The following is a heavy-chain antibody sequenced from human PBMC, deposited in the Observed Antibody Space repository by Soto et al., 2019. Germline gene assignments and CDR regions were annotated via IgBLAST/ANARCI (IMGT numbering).Heavy chain of an antibody. CDR1: GGTFSSYA. Sequence: QVQLVQSGAEVKKPGSSVKVSCKASGGTFSSYAISWVRQAPGQGLEWMGGIIPIFGTANYARKFQGRVTITADESTSTAYMELSSLRSEDTAVYYCAREYSGSSWRGYYFDYWGQGTLVTVSS. V-gene: IGHV1-69*01. CDR3: AREYSGSSWRGYYFDY. CDR2: IIPIFGTA. D-gene: IGHD1-26*01. J-gene: IGHJ4*02.